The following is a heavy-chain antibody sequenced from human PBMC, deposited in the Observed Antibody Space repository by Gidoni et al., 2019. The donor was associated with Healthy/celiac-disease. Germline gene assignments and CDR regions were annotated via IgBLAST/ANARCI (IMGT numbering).Heavy chain of an antibody. J-gene: IGHJ4*02. D-gene: IGHD3-10*01. CDR2: IYYSGST. V-gene: IGHV4-61*01. Sequence: QVQLQASGPGLVKPSETLSLTRTVSGGSFSSGRYYWSWIRQPPGKGLEWIGYIYYSGSTNYNPSLKSRVTISVDTSKNQFSLKLSSVTDADTAVYYCAREQADRELWFGEFTLFGDYWGQGTLITVSS. CDR1: GGSFSSGRYY. CDR3: AREQADRELWFGEFTLFGDY.